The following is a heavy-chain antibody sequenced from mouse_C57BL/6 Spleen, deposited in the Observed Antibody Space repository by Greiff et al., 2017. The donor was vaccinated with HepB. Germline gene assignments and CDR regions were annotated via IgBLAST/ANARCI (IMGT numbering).Heavy chain of an antibody. V-gene: IGHV1-64*01. Sequence: QVQLQQPGAELVKPGASVKLSCKASGYTFTSYWMHWVKQRPGQGLEWIGMIHPNSGSTNYNEKFKSKATLTVDKSSSTAYMQLSSLTSEDSAVYYGARVTTGEGRFDEWGQGTTLTVAA. D-gene: IGHD2-13*01. CDR1: GYTFTSYW. CDR3: ARVTTGEGRFDE. J-gene: IGHJ2*01. CDR2: IHPNSGST.